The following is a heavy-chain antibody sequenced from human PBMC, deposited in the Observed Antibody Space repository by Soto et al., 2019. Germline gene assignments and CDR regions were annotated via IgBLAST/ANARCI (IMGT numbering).Heavy chain of an antibody. V-gene: IGHV4-59*08. D-gene: IGHD5-18*01. J-gene: IGHJ4*02. Sequence: SETLSLTCIVSGGSIRKYYLSWIRQPPGKGLEWIGYIYYSGSTNYNPSLTSRVTISVDTSKNQFSLKLSSVTAADTAVYYCARHRYSYGVYYFDYWGQGTLVTVSS. CDR2: IYYSGST. CDR1: GGSIRKYY. CDR3: ARHRYSYGVYYFDY.